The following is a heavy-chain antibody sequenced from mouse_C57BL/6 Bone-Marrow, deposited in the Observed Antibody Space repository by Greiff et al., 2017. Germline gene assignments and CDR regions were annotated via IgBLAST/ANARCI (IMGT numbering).Heavy chain of an antibody. CDR2: INPSTGGT. CDR3: AIWECLGYAMDY. Sequence: EVQLQQSGPELVKPGASVKISCKASGYSFTGYYMNWVKQSPEKSLEWIGEINPSTGGTTYNQKFKAKATLTVDKSSSTAYMQLKSLTSEYAAVYYFAIWECLGYAMDYWCQGTAGTVSA. CDR1: GYSFTGYY. J-gene: IGHJ4*01. V-gene: IGHV1-42*01. D-gene: IGHD1-1*02.